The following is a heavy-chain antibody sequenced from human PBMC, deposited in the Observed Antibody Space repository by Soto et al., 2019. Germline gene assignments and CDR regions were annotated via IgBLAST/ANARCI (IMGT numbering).Heavy chain of an antibody. CDR1: GGTFSSYA. Sequence: QVQLVQSGAEVKKPGSSVKVSCKASGGTFSSYAISWVRQAPGQGLEWMGGIIPIFGTANYAQKFQGRVTITAEKSTSTAYMEVSSLRSEDTAVYYCARIGEDYEFVWGSYRSGWFDPWGQGTLVTVSS. CDR3: ARIGEDYEFVWGSYRSGWFDP. D-gene: IGHD3-16*02. CDR2: IIPIFGTA. V-gene: IGHV1-69*06. J-gene: IGHJ5*02.